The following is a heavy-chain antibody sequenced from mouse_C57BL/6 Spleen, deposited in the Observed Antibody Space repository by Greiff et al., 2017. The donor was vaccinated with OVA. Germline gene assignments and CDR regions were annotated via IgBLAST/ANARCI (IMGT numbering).Heavy chain of an antibody. D-gene: IGHD1-1*01. J-gene: IGHJ2*01. CDR2: INPGSGGT. Sequence: QVQLQQSGAELVRPGTSVKVSCKASGYAFTNYLIEWVKQRPGQGLEWIGVINPGSGGTNYNEKVKGKATLTADKSSSTAYMQLSSLTSEDSAVYFCARYGYYFDYWGQGTTLTVSS. CDR3: ARYGYYFDY. CDR1: GYAFTNYL. V-gene: IGHV1-54*01.